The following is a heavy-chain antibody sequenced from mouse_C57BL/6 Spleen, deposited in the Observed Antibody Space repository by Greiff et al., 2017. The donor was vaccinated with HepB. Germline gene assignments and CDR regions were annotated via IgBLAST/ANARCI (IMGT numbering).Heavy chain of an antibody. CDR2: IHPNSGST. D-gene: IGHD2-3*01. CDR3: ARVLYDGYLDY. V-gene: IGHV1-64*01. J-gene: IGHJ2*01. Sequence: QVQLQQPGAELVKPGASVKLSCKASGYTFTSYWMHWVKQRPGQGLEWIGMIHPNSGSTNYNEKFKSKATLTVDKSSSTAYMQLSSLTSEDSEVYSCARVLYDGYLDYWGQGTTLTVSS. CDR1: GYTFTSYW.